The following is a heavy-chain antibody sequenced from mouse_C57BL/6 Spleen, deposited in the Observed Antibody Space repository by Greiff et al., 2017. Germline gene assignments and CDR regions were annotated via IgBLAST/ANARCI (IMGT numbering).Heavy chain of an antibody. CDR1: GYTFTEYT. Sequence: QVQLQQSGAELVKPGASVKLSCKASGYTFTEYTIHWVKQRSGQGLEWIGWFYPGSGSIKYNEKFKDKATLTAAKSSSTFYMELSRLPSEDSAVYSCARHATPYGYDLYYFDYWGQGTTLTVSS. CDR2: FYPGSGSI. V-gene: IGHV1-62-2*01. CDR3: ARHATPYGYDLYYFDY. D-gene: IGHD2-2*01. J-gene: IGHJ2*01.